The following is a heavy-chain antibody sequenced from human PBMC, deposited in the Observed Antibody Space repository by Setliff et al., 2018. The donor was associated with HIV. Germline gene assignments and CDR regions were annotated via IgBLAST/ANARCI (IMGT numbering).Heavy chain of an antibody. CDR2: MNPNSGNT. D-gene: IGHD3-9*01. Sequence: GASVKVSCKASGYTFTSYDINWVRQATGQGLEWMGWMNPNSGNTGYAQKFQGRVTITTDESTTTAYMELSSLRSEDTALYYCAGSILTGYYTFGADYWGQGTLVTVSS. V-gene: IGHV1-8*03. CDR3: AGSILTGYYTFGADY. J-gene: IGHJ4*02. CDR1: GYTFTSYD.